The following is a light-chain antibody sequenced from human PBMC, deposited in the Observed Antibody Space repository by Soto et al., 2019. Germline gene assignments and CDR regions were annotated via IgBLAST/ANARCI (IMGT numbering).Light chain of an antibody. CDR3: QQLGSLPYT. CDR2: GAS. Sequence: EIVLTHSPDTLSLSPWERATLSCRASQSVGNNYLAWYQQRPGQAPRLVIYGASNRATGIPDRFSAWGSGTDFTLTISRLEPEDFAVYYCQQLGSLPYTFGQGTNLEIK. J-gene: IGKJ2*01. CDR1: QSVGNNY. V-gene: IGKV3-20*01.